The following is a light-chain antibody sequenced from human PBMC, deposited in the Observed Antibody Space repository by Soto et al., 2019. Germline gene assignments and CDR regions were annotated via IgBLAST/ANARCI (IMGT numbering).Light chain of an antibody. CDR2: GAS. Sequence: EIVLTQSPATLSLSPGERATLSCGASQSVSSSYLAWYQQKPGPAPRLLISGASTRATGVPARFSGSGSGTEFTLTINSLQSEDFAVYYCQQYNNWPITFGQGTRLEI. CDR1: QSVSSSY. J-gene: IGKJ5*01. CDR3: QQYNNWPIT. V-gene: IGKV3-15*01.